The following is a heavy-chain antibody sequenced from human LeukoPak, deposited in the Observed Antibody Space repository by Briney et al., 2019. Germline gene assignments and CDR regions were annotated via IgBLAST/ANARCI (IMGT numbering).Heavy chain of an antibody. CDR3: ARGYGTTSDYYYYMDV. D-gene: IGHD1/OR15-1a*01. CDR2: IYTSGST. J-gene: IGHJ6*03. CDR1: GGSISSYY. Sequence: PSETLSLTCTVSGGSISSYYWSWIRQPAGKGLEWIGRIYTSGSTNYNPSLKSRVTMSVDTSMNHFSLKLTSVTAADTAVYYCARGYGTTSDYYYYMDVWGKGTTVTVSS. V-gene: IGHV4-4*07.